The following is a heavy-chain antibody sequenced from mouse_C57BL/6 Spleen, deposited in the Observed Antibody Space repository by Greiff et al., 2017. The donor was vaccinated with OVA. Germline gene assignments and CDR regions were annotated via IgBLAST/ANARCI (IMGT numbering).Heavy chain of an antibody. CDR1: GFNIKDDY. J-gene: IGHJ4*01. CDR3: TTLTTVVATNAMDY. CDR2: IDPENGDT. D-gene: IGHD1-1*01. V-gene: IGHV14-4*01. Sequence: VHVKQSGAELVRPGASVKLSCTASGFNIKDDYMHWVKQRPEQGLEWIGWIDPENGDTEYASKFQGKATITADTSSNTAYLQLSSLTSEDTAVYYCTTLTTVVATNAMDYWGQGTSVTVSS.